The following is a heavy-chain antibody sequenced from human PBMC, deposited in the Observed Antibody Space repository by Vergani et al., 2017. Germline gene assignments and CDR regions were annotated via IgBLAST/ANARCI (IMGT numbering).Heavy chain of an antibody. CDR1: GYTLTELS. CDR2: ISAYNGNT. J-gene: IGHJ5*02. V-gene: IGHV1-18*01. Sequence: QVQLVQSGAEVKKPGASVKVSCKVSGYTLTELSMHWVRQAPGQGLEWMGWISAYNGNTNYAQKLQGRVTMTTDTSTSTAYMELRSLRSDDTAVYYCARDPPDYSNYVWWFDPWGQGTLVTVSS. D-gene: IGHD4-11*01. CDR3: ARDPPDYSNYVWWFDP.